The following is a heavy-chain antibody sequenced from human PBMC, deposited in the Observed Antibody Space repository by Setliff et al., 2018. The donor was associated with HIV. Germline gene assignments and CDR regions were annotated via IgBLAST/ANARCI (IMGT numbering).Heavy chain of an antibody. CDR1: GDSVSRYS. V-gene: IGHV4-4*09. CDR3: ARRKLQDSTITTSNWFDS. J-gene: IGHJ5*01. D-gene: IGHD3-10*01. CDR2: VYANGET. Sequence: ASETLSLTCTVSGDSVSRYSWNWIRQPPGKELEWIGYVYANGETNYNPSLKSRVTMSADTSRNQSSLSLNSATAADTAVYFCARRKLQDSTITTSNWFDSWGQGILVTVSS.